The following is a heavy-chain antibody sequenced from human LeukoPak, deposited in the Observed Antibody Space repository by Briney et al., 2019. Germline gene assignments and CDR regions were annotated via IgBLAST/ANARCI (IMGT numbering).Heavy chain of an antibody. CDR1: GRSFSRYY. V-gene: IGHV4-34*01. CDR3: ARGGENYDYVWGSYRYSPYFDY. Sequence: SETLSLTCAVYGRSFSRYYWSWIRQPPGRGLEWMGEINHSGSTNYNPSLKSRVTISVDTSKNQFSLKLSSVTAADTAVYYCARGGENYDYVWGSYRYSPYFDYWGQGTLVTVSS. D-gene: IGHD3-16*02. J-gene: IGHJ4*02. CDR2: INHSGST.